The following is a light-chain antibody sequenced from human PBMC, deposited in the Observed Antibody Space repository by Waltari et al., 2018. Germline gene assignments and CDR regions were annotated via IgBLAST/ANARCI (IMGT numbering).Light chain of an antibody. CDR1: SSTIGRIS. CDR3: AAWDDSLSGQV. J-gene: IGLJ3*02. Sequence: QSVLTQPPSASGTPGTRVTISCSGISSTIGRISVYWYQQLPGTAPKLLIYRNNQRPSGVPDRFSGSKSGTSASLAISGLRSEDESDYYCAAWDDSLSGQVFGGGTKLTVL. CDR2: RNN. V-gene: IGLV1-47*01.